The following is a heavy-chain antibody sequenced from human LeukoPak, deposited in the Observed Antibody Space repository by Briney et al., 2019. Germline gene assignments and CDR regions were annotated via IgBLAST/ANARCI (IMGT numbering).Heavy chain of an antibody. CDR1: GGSISSYY. CDR3: ASPRGFSYGYFDH. D-gene: IGHD5-18*01. J-gene: IGHJ4*02. V-gene: IGHV4-59*08. CDR2: IYYSGST. Sequence: SETLSLTCTVSGGSISSYYWSWIRQPPGKGLEWIGYIYYSGSTNYNPSLKSRVTISADTSKNQFSLRLDSVSAADTAVYYCASPRGFSYGYFDHWGQGSLVTVSS.